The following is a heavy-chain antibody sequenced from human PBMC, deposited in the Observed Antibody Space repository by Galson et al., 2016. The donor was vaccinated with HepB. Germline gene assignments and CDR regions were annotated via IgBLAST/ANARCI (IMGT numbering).Heavy chain of an antibody. D-gene: IGHD6-19*01. CDR3: ARDRDYSSGWYSD. Sequence: SLRLSCAASGFTFRNYSMNWVRQAPGKGLEWVSSISGGSGYIYYADSVKGRFTISRDNAKSSLYLQMNSLRADDTAVYYCARDRDYSSGWYSDWGHGTLVTVSS. CDR1: GFTFRNYS. V-gene: IGHV3-21*06. J-gene: IGHJ4*01. CDR2: ISGGSGYI.